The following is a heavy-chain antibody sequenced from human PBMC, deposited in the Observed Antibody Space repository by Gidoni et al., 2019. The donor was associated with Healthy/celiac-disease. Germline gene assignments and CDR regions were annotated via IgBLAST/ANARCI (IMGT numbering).Heavy chain of an antibody. D-gene: IGHD3-10*01. CDR3: ARDLWFGERALGY. J-gene: IGHJ4*02. V-gene: IGHV3-21*01. CDR2: ISSSSSYI. Sequence: EVQLVESGGGLVKPGGSLRLSCAASGFTFSSYSMNWVRQAPGQGLEWVSSISSSSSYIYYADSVKGRFTISRDNAKNSLYLQMNSLRAEDTAVYYCARDLWFGERALGYWGQGTLVTVSS. CDR1: GFTFSSYS.